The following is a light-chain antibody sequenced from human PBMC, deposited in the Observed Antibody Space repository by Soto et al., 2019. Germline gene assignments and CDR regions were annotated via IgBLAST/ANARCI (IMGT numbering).Light chain of an antibody. CDR2: DVI. Sequence: QSALTQPASVSGSPGQSIIISCIGTSSDVGAYDYVSWYQHHPGKAPKLIIYDVINRPSGVSNRFSGSKSGNTASLPISGLQAEDEAEYYCSSHTSTSTPPYVFGTGTKLTVL. CDR3: SSHTSTSTPPYV. V-gene: IGLV2-14*03. J-gene: IGLJ1*01. CDR1: SSDVGAYDY.